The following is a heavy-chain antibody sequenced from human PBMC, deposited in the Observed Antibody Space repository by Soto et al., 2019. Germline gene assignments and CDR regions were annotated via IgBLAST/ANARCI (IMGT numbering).Heavy chain of an antibody. CDR2: IYYSGST. Sequence: SETLSLTCTVSGGSISSGDYYWSWIRQPPGKGLEWIGYIYYSGSTYYNPSLKSRVTISVDTSKNQFSLKLSSVTAADTAVYYCARGGEGAHAFDIWGQGXMVTV. V-gene: IGHV4-30-4*01. CDR3: ARGGEGAHAFDI. CDR1: GGSISSGDYY. J-gene: IGHJ3*02. D-gene: IGHD3-10*01.